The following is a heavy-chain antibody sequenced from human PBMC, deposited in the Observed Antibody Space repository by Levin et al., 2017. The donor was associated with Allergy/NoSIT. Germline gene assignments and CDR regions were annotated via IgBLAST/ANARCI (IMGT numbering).Heavy chain of an antibody. D-gene: IGHD2-15*01. J-gene: IGHJ4*02. CDR3: TALYCSGGGCYFDY. CDR2: IKTKSDGLTT. V-gene: IGHV3-15*01. CDR1: GIVFRNTW. Sequence: GGSLRLSCAASGIVFRNTWMNWVRQAPGKGLEWVGRIKTKSDGLTTDYATPVKGRFTFSRDDSKNTLYLQMNSLKTEDTAVYYCTALYCSGGGCYFDYWGQGTLVTVSS.